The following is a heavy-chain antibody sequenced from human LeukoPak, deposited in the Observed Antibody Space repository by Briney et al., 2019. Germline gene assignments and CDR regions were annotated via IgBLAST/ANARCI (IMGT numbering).Heavy chain of an antibody. CDR2: INTDASST. J-gene: IGHJ4*02. V-gene: IGHV3-74*01. D-gene: IGHD3-9*01. CDR3: ATSPIVTGTPYYFDN. Sequence: PGGSLRLSCAAPSFTFTNYWMHWVRQAPGNGLVWVSRINTDASSTTYADSVKGRFTIFRDNAKTTLYLQMNSLRGEDTAVYYCATSPIVTGTPYYFDNWGQGTRVTVSS. CDR1: SFTFTNYW.